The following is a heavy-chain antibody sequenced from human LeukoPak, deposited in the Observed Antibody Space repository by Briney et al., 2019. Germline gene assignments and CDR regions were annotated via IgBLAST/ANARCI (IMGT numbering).Heavy chain of an antibody. D-gene: IGHD7-27*01. CDR2: ISSSSSYT. CDR1: GFTFSDYY. J-gene: IGHJ4*02. V-gene: IGHV3-11*05. CDR3: ARDKLTGDSYFDS. Sequence: PGGSLRLSCAASGFTFSDYYMSWIRQAPGKGLEWVSYISSSSSYTNYADSVKGRFTISRDNAKNSLYLQLNSLRAEDTAVYYCARDKLTGDSYFDSWGQGTLVTVSS.